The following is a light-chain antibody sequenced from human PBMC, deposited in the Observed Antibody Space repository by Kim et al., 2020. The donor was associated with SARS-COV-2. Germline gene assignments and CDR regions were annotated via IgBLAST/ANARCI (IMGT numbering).Light chain of an antibody. CDR2: DKN. CDR3: GTWDSSLSGLV. V-gene: IGLV1-51*01. Sequence: GQKVTITCTGKSYNIGNNYVTGYQQHPGTATKLLIYDKNKRPSGSPDRFSGSKSGTSATLGITGLQTGDEAEYYCGTWDSSLSGLVFGGGTKLTVL. J-gene: IGLJ3*02. CDR1: SYNIGNNY.